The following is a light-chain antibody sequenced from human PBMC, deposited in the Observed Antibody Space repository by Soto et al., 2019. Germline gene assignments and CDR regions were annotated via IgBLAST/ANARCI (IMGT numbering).Light chain of an antibody. J-gene: IGLJ1*01. CDR2: DVN. Sequence: QSALTQPASVSGSPGQSITLSCTGTSSDIRTYNYVAWFQQHPGNTPKLLIYDVNNRPSGVSNRFSGSKSGNTASLTISGLRAEDEADYYCSSYTTSDTFVFGTGTKLTVL. CDR3: SSYTTSDTFV. CDR1: SSDIRTYNY. V-gene: IGLV2-14*01.